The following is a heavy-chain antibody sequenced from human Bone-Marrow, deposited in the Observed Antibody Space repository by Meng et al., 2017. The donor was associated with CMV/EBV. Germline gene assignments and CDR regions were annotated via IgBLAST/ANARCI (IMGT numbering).Heavy chain of an antibody. D-gene: IGHD3-16*01. V-gene: IGHV3-15*01. Sequence: GESLKISCTASGFIFRSYGMHWVRQAPGKGLEWVGRIKRKTEGGTTDYGAPVKGRVTISRDDSKNTLYLQMDSLKTEDTAVYYCVTGVGGYWGQGTLVTVSS. CDR1: GFIFRSYG. CDR3: VTGVGGY. CDR2: IKRKTEGGTT. J-gene: IGHJ1*01.